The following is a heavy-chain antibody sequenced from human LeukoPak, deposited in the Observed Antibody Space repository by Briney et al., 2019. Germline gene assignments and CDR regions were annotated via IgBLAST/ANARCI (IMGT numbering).Heavy chain of an antibody. J-gene: IGHJ4*02. CDR2: IYTSGST. CDR1: GGSISSYY. Sequence: SETLSLTCTVSGGSISSYYWSWIRQPAGKGLEWIGRIYTSGSTNYNPSLKSRVTMSVDTSKNQFSLKLSSVTAADTAVYYCARDHAVRGGTWIDYWGQGTLITVSS. CDR3: ARDHAVRGGTWIDY. V-gene: IGHV4-4*07. D-gene: IGHD3-10*01.